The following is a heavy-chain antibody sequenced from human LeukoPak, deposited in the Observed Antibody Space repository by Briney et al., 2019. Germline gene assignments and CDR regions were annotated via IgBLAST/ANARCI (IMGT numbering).Heavy chain of an antibody. Sequence: GESLKISCKGSGYSFASYWIGWVRQMPGKGLEWMGIIYPGDSDTRYSPSFQGQVTISADKSISTAYLQWSSLKASDTAMYYCARARITMVRGVIPRGYYFDYWGQGTLVTVSS. CDR3: ARARITMVRGVIPRGYYFDY. J-gene: IGHJ4*02. D-gene: IGHD3-10*01. V-gene: IGHV5-51*01. CDR1: GYSFASYW. CDR2: IYPGDSDT.